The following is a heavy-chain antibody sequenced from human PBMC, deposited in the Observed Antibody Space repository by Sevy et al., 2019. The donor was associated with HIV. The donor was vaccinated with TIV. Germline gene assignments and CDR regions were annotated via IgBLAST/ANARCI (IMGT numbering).Heavy chain of an antibody. CDR3: AKGPDYYASSGTPLDY. V-gene: IGHV3-23*01. J-gene: IGHJ4*02. CDR2: ITGSGDKI. Sequence: GGSLRLSCVVSGFTFRSYTMTWVRQAPGKGLEWVSTITGSGDKIYYADSVKGRLTISRDNSRNTLYLQMSSLRAADTAVYYCAKGPDYYASSGTPLDYWGQGTLVTVSS. CDR1: GFTFRSYT. D-gene: IGHD3-22*01.